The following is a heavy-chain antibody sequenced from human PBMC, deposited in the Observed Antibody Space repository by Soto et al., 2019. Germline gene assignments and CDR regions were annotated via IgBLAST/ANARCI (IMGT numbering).Heavy chain of an antibody. CDR3: AKVTTAAVAGTTLYDY. D-gene: IGHD6-19*01. Sequence: EVQLLESGGGLVQPGGSLRISCAASGFTFSSYAMSWVRQAPGKGLEWVSAISGSGGSTYYADSVKGRFTISRDNSKNTLYLQMNSLRAEDTAVYYCAKVTTAAVAGTTLYDYWGQGTLVTVSS. V-gene: IGHV3-23*01. CDR2: ISGSGGST. J-gene: IGHJ4*02. CDR1: GFTFSSYA.